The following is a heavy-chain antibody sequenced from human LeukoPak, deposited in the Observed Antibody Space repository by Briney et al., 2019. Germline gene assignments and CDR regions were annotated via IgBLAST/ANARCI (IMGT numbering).Heavy chain of an antibody. CDR3: ARDSGLLRDWYYYYLDV. Sequence: GGSLRLSCAASGFTFSSYWMSWVRQAPGKGQEWGAKIKQDGSEKYYVDSVKGRFTISRDNAKNSLYLQMNSLRAEDTAEYYCARDSGLLRDWYYYYLDVWGKGTTVTVSS. V-gene: IGHV3-7*01. CDR2: IKQDGSEK. CDR1: GFTFSSYW. J-gene: IGHJ6*03. D-gene: IGHD3/OR15-3a*01.